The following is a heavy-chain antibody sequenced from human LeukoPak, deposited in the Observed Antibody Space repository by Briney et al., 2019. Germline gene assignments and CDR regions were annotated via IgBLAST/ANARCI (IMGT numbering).Heavy chain of an antibody. CDR2: IYYTGST. CDR1: GGSIISTDDY. V-gene: IGHV4-39*07. Sequence: SETLSLTCTVSGGSIISTDDYWGWIRQPPGKGPEWIGSIYYTGSTYHNPFLKSRVTISVDTSKNQFSLKLSSMTAADTAVYYCARDGETYSSSWFWFDPWGQGTLVTVSS. J-gene: IGHJ5*02. CDR3: ARDGETYSSSWFWFDP. D-gene: IGHD6-13*01.